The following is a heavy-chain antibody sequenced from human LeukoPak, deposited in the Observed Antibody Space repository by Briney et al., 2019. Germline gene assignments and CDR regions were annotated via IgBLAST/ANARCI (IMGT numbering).Heavy chain of an antibody. CDR2: IYYTGNT. CDR1: NDSISTHY. CDR3: ARSKWSFGPYYYGMDV. Sequence: PSETLSLTCTVSNDSISTHYWSWIRQPPGKGLEWIGYIYYTGNTNYNPSLKSRVTISIDTSKNQFSLKVSSVTAADTAVYFCARSKWSFGPYYYGMDVWGQGTAVTVSS. V-gene: IGHV4-59*11. J-gene: IGHJ6*02. D-gene: IGHD1-26*01.